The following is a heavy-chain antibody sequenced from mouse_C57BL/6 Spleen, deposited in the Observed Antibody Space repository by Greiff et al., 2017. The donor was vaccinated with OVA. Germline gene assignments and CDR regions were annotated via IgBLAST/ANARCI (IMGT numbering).Heavy chain of an antibody. CDR1: GYTFTDYN. CDR2: INPNTGGT. CDR3: ATLTGWFAY. V-gene: IGHV1-18*01. J-gene: IGHJ3*01. D-gene: IGHD4-1*01. Sequence: EVQLQQSGPELVKPGASVKIPCKASGYTFTDYNMDWVKQSHGKSLEWIGDINPNTGGTIYNQKFKGKATLTVDKSSSTAYMELRSLTSEDTAVYYCATLTGWFAYWGQGTLVTVSA.